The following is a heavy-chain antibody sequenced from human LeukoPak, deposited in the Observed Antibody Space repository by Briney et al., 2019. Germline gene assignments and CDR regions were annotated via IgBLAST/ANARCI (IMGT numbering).Heavy chain of an antibody. CDR1: GYTFTSYD. J-gene: IGHJ6*03. CDR3: ARVGVGSARYYYYYMDV. D-gene: IGHD3-10*01. V-gene: IGHV1-69*13. CDR2: IIPIFGTA. Sequence: GASVKVSCKASGYTFTSYDINWVRQAPGQGLEWMGGIIPIFGTANYAQKFQGRVTITADESTSTAYMELSSLRSEDTAVYYCARVGVGSARYYYYYMDVWGKGTTVTISS.